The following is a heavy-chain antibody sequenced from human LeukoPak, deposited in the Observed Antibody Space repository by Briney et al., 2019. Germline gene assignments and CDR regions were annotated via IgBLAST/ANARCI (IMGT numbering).Heavy chain of an antibody. D-gene: IGHD3-3*01. CDR3: ARDFWGAYRVDFFDF. CDR1: GLTFSNDW. V-gene: IGHV3-7*01. J-gene: IGHJ4*02. CDR2: IKQDGSET. Sequence: GGSLRLSCAASGLTFSNDWMSWVRRAPGRGLEWVANIKQDGSETYYVDSVRGRFTTSRDNAQNSLYLQMNSLRAEDTAVYYCARDFWGAYRVDFFDFWGQGILVTVSS.